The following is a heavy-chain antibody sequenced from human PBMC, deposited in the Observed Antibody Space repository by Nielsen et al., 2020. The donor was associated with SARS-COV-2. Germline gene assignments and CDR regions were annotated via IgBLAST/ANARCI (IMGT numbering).Heavy chain of an antibody. D-gene: IGHD2-2*01. Sequence: SVKVSCKASGGTFSSYAISWVRQAPGQGLEWMGGIIPIFGTANYAQKFQGRVTMTTDTSTSTAYMELRSLRSDDTAVYYCARGGGGYCSSTSCYGYYYYGMDVWGQGTTVTVSS. CDR1: GGTFSSYA. CDR2: IIPIFGTA. CDR3: ARGGGGYCSSTSCYGYYYYGMDV. V-gene: IGHV1-69*05. J-gene: IGHJ6*02.